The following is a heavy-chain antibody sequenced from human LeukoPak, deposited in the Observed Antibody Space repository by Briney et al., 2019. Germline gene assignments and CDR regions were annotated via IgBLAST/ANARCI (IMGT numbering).Heavy chain of an antibody. J-gene: IGHJ5*02. V-gene: IGHV4-39*07. Sequence: SETLSLTCTVSGGSISSSGSYWGWIRQPPGKGLEWVGEINHSGDSNYNPSLKSRVTISVDTSKNQFSLKLSSVTAADTAIFYCARGRGPNDQWGQGTLVTVSS. CDR3: ARGRGPNDQ. CDR2: INHSGDS. CDR1: GGSISSSGSY.